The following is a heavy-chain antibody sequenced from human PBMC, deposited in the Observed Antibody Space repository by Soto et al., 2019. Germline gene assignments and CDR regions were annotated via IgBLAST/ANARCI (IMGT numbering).Heavy chain of an antibody. D-gene: IGHD3-22*01. J-gene: IGHJ4*02. CDR1: GLIFTSSS. Sequence: ASVKVSCKASGLIFTSSSVQWVLQARGQRLEWIGWITVGTGNTNYAQKLQERVTITRDMSTSTAYMELSNLRSEDTAVYYCAAGDSSGYYGGWGQGTQVTVSS. V-gene: IGHV1-58*01. CDR3: AAGDSSGYYGG. CDR2: ITVGTGNT.